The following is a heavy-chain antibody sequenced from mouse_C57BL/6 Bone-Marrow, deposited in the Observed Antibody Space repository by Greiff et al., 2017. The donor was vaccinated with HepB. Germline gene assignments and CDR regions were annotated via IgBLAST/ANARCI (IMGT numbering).Heavy chain of an antibody. J-gene: IGHJ1*03. CDR3: ARQRDYGSSYGWYFDV. CDR1: GFTFSSYG. Sequence: VQLKESGGDLVKPGGSLKLSCAASGFTFSSYGMSWVRQTPDKRLEWVATISSGGSYTYYPDSVKGRFTISRDNAKNTLYLQMSSLKSEDTAMYYCARQRDYGSSYGWYFDVWGTGTTVTVSS. V-gene: IGHV5-6*01. D-gene: IGHD1-1*01. CDR2: ISSGGSYT.